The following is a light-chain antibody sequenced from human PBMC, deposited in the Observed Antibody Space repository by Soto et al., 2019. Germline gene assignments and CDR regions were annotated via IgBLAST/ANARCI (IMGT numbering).Light chain of an antibody. CDR2: DVS. CDR1: SSDVGGYNY. Sequence: QSVLTQPRSVSGSPGQSVTISCTGTSSDVGGYNYVSWYQQHPGKAPKLMIYDVSKRPSGVPDRFSGSKSDNTASLTISGLQAEDEADYYCCSYAGSYTFEVFGGGTKVTVL. J-gene: IGLJ2*01. V-gene: IGLV2-11*01. CDR3: CSYAGSYTFEV.